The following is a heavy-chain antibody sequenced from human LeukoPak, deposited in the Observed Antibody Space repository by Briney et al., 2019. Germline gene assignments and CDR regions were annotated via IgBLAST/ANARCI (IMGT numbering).Heavy chain of an antibody. CDR3: ARGTWLNKLFDY. D-gene: IGHD1/OR15-1a*01. CDR1: GFTVSSNY. Sequence: PGGSLRLSCAASGFTVSSNYMSWVRQAPGKGLEWVSVIYSGASTYYADSVKGRFTISRDNSKNTLYLQMNSLRAEDTAMYFCARGTWLNKLFDYWGQGTLVTVSS. J-gene: IGHJ4*02. V-gene: IGHV3-66*01. CDR2: IYSGAST.